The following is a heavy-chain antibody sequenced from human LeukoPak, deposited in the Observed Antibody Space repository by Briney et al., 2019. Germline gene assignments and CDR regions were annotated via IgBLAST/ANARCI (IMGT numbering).Heavy chain of an antibody. CDR1: GGSISSYY. J-gene: IGHJ4*02. CDR2: IYYSGST. CDR3: ARTSMVRGVIFDY. D-gene: IGHD3-10*01. Sequence: SETLSLTCTVSGGSISSYYWSWIRQPPGKGLEWIGYIYYSGSTNYNPSLKSRVTISVDTSKNQFSLKLSSVTAADTAVYYCARTSMVRGVIFDYWGQGTLVTVSS. V-gene: IGHV4-59*08.